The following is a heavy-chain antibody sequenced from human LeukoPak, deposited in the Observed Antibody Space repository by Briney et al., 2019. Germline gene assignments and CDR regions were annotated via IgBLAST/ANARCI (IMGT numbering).Heavy chain of an antibody. CDR1: GFTFSSYW. V-gene: IGHV3-7*01. J-gene: IGHJ6*02. D-gene: IGHD5-12*01. CDR3: ARDREAKARIGGMDV. CDR2: IKQDGSKK. Sequence: GGSLRLSCAASGFTFSSYWMSWVRQAPGKGLEWVANIKQDGSKKYYVDSVKGRFTVSRDNAKNSLYLQMNSLRADDTAIYYCARDREAKARIGGMDVWGQGTTVIVS.